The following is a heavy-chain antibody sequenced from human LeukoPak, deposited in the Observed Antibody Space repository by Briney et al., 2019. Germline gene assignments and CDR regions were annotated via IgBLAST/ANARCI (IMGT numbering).Heavy chain of an antibody. Sequence: GGSLRLSGAASGFTVSSSYMSWVRQAPGKGLEWVSVIYSGGSTYYADSVKGRFTISRDNSKNTLYLQMNSLRAEDTAVYYCARDPPRTSLDIWGQGTMVTVSS. CDR1: GFTVSSSY. CDR3: ARDPPRTSLDI. CDR2: IYSGGST. D-gene: IGHD2-2*01. J-gene: IGHJ3*02. V-gene: IGHV3-66*02.